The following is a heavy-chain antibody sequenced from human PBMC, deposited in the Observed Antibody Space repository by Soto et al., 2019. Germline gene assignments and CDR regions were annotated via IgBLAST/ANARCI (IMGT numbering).Heavy chain of an antibody. CDR1: GYTFTGYY. CDR3: ARDSTGTDY. Sequence: GASVKVSCEASGYTFTGYYMHWVRQAPGQGLEWMGWINPNSGGTNYAQEFQGRVTMTRDTSISTAYMELSRLRSDDTAVYYCARDSTGTDYWGQGTLVTVSS. D-gene: IGHD1-1*01. CDR2: INPNSGGT. J-gene: IGHJ4*02. V-gene: IGHV1-2*02.